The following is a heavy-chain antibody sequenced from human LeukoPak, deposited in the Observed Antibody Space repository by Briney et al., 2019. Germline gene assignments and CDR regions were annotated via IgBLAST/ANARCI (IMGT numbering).Heavy chain of an antibody. V-gene: IGHV1-24*01. CDR2: FDPEDGET. CDR1: GYTLTELS. D-gene: IGHD3-10*01. CDR3: ATVGNMVRGVIITPYYYGMDV. Sequence: ASVKVSCKVSGYTLTELSMHWVRQAPGKGLEWMGGFDPEDGETIYAQRFQGRVTMTEDTSTDTAYMELSSLRSEDTAVYYCATVGNMVRGVIITPYYYGMDVWGQGTTVTVSS. J-gene: IGHJ6*02.